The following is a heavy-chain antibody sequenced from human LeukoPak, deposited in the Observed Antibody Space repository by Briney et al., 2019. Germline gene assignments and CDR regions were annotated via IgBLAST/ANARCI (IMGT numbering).Heavy chain of an antibody. Sequence: ASVKVSCKASEYTFTGYSMNWVRQAPGQGLEWIGWINPNSGGTNYAEKFQGRVTMTRDTSISTAYMELSRPRSDDTAVYYCARDGSYYGSGSYSHIDYWGQGTLVTVSS. D-gene: IGHD3-10*01. CDR2: INPNSGGT. J-gene: IGHJ4*02. CDR1: EYTFTGYS. CDR3: ARDGSYYGSGSYSHIDY. V-gene: IGHV1-2*02.